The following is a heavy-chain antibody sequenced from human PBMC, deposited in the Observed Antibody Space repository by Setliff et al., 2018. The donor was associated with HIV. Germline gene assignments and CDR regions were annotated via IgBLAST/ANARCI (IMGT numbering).Heavy chain of an antibody. D-gene: IGHD6-19*01. CDR2: INHSGGT. V-gene: IGHV4-34*01. CDR1: GGSFSGYY. Sequence: SETLSLTCAVYGGSFSGYYWSWIRQPPGKGLEWIGEINHSGGTNYNPSLKSRVTISVDTSKNQFSLKLSSVTAADTAVYYCAKGVAGLQYYYYYMDVWGKGTTVTVSS. J-gene: IGHJ6*03. CDR3: AKGVAGLQYYYYYMDV.